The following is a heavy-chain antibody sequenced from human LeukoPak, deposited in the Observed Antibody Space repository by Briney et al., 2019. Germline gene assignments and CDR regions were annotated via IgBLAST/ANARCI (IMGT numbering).Heavy chain of an antibody. J-gene: IGHJ6*03. CDR3: ARETAAAGPMYYYYYYMDV. D-gene: IGHD6-13*01. Sequence: GGSLRLSSAASGFTFSSYWMHWVRQAPGKGLVWVSRTNSDGSSTSYADSVRVRITISRANAKNTLYLQMNSLRAEDTAVYYCARETAAAGPMYYYYYYMDVWGKGTTVTVSS. CDR2: TNSDGSST. CDR1: GFTFSSYW. V-gene: IGHV3-74*01.